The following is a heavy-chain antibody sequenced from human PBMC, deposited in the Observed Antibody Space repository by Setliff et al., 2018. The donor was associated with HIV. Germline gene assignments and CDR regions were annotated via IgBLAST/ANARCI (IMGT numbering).Heavy chain of an antibody. D-gene: IGHD5-18*01. CDR1: GYSISSGYY. J-gene: IGHJ4*02. CDR2: IYHSGST. V-gene: IGHV4-38-2*01. Sequence: PSETLSLTCAVSGYSISSGYYWGWIRQPPGKGLEWIGSIYHSGSTYSNPSLKSRVTISVDTSKNQFSLKLTSVTAADTAVYYCARTLRAAAMGYFDYWGQGTLVTVSS. CDR3: ARTLRAAAMGYFDY.